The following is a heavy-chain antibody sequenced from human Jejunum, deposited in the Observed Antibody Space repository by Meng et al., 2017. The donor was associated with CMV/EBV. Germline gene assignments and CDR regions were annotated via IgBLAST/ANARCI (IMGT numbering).Heavy chain of an antibody. CDR2: IKDDGSEK. V-gene: IGHV3-7*01. CDR1: GFNFGPFW. D-gene: IGHD5-18*01. J-gene: IGHJ4*02. CDR3: ARALYSYGLGARFDF. Sequence: GFNFGPFWMSWVRQAPGKGLEWVANIKDDGSEKYSVDSVKGRFTISRDNAKNSLSLQMNSLRAEDTAVYYCARALYSYGLGARFDFWGQGSLVTVSS.